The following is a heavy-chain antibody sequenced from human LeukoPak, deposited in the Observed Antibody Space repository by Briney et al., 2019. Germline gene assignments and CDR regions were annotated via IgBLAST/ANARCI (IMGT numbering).Heavy chain of an antibody. CDR1: GFTFSSYG. CDR2: IRYDGSNK. D-gene: IGHD5-18*01. J-gene: IGHJ4*02. Sequence: GGSLRLSCAASGFTFSSYGMHWVRQAPGKGLEWVALIRYDGSNKYYADSVKGRFTISRDNSKNTLYLQMNSLRAEDTAVYYCAKDRYSYGEIDYWGQGTLVTVSS. CDR3: AKDRYSYGEIDY. V-gene: IGHV3-30*02.